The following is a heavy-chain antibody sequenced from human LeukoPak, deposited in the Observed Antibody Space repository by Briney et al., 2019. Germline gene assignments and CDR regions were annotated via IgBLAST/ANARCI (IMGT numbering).Heavy chain of an antibody. Sequence: SQTLSLTCAISGDSVSINSAAWNWIRQSPSRGLEWLGRTYYRSRWYNDYVVSVRSRITINPDTAKNQSSLHLNSVTPEDTAVYYCAREDTTGYYSAFDYWGQGTLVTVSS. J-gene: IGHJ4*02. CDR1: GDSVSINSAA. CDR2: TYYRSRWYN. D-gene: IGHD3-22*01. CDR3: AREDTTGYYSAFDY. V-gene: IGHV6-1*01.